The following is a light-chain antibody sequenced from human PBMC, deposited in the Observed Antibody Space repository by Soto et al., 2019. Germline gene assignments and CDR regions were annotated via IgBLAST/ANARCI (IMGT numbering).Light chain of an antibody. CDR2: GVS. CDR1: QSVGPN. Sequence: EIVMTQSPATLSVSPVEIATLSFISSQSVGPNLVWYQQKFGQAPRLLIYGVSTRATGVPARFSGSGSGTEFTLTIRSLQPEDFAVYYCHQYNNWPSWKCGQGTKGDIK. J-gene: IGKJ1*01. CDR3: HQYNNWPSWK. V-gene: IGKV3-15*01.